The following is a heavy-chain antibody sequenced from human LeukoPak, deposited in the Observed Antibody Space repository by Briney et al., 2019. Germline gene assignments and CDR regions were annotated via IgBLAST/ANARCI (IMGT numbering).Heavy chain of an antibody. D-gene: IGHD3-3*01. Sequence: SQTLSLTCAISGDSVSSNSAAWNWIRQSPSRGLEWLGRTYYRSKWYNGYAVSVKSRITINPDTSKNQFSLQLNSVTPEDTAVYYCARAASLRFLEWLLAGYFDYWGQGTLVTVSS. V-gene: IGHV6-1*01. CDR2: TYYRSKWYN. CDR1: GDSVSSNSAA. CDR3: ARAASLRFLEWLLAGYFDY. J-gene: IGHJ4*02.